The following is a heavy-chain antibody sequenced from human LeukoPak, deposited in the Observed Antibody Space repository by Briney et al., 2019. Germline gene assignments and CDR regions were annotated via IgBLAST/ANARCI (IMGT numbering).Heavy chain of an antibody. D-gene: IGHD3-9*01. CDR3: ARDGRYFDWLLPFDY. CDR2: ISAYNGNT. V-gene: IGHV1-18*04. CDR1: GYTFTSYG. Sequence: GASVKVSCKASGYTFTSYGISWVRQAPGQGLEWMGWISAYNGNTNYAQKLQGRVTMTTATSTSTAYMELRSLRSDDTAVYYCARDGRYFDWLLPFDYWGQGTLVTVSS. J-gene: IGHJ4*02.